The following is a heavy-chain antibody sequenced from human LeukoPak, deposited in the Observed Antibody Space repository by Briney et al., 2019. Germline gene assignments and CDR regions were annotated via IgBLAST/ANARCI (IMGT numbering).Heavy chain of an antibody. V-gene: IGHV4-34*01. CDR3: ARGLRRAHSDY. D-gene: IGHD2-8*01. CDR1: GGSFSGYY. J-gene: IGHJ4*02. CDR2: INHSGST. Sequence: SETLSLNCAVYGGSFSGYYWSWIRQPPGKGLEWIGEINHSGSTNYNPSLKSRVTISVDTSKNQYSLKLSSVTAADTVVYYCARGLRRAHSDYWGQGTLVTVSS.